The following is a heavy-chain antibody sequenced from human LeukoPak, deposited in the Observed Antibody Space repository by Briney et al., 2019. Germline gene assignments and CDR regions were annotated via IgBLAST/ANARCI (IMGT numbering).Heavy chain of an antibody. CDR2: INGYNGDT. CDR1: NYTFTNYG. J-gene: IGHJ4*02. V-gene: IGHV1-18*01. CDR3: ARESLGELSFDEYFDY. D-gene: IGHD3-16*02. Sequence: ASVTVSCKSFNYTFTNYGYSWVRHPPAPGLERKGLINGYNGDTNIAQKFQDRGTITTDTSTSNVYMELRSLRSEDKAIYYCARESLGELSFDEYFDYWGQGTLVTVSS.